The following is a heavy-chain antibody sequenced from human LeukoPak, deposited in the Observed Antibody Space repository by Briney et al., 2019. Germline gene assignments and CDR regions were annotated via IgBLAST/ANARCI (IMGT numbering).Heavy chain of an antibody. J-gene: IGHJ4*02. V-gene: IGHV3-23*01. CDR3: ATWKERWLQLRYFYY. D-gene: IGHD5-24*01. Sequence: PGGSLRLSCAASGFTFSSYAMSWVRQAPGKGLEWVSIVSSSGGSTYYADSVEGRFTISRDNSKNTLYLEMNSLRAEDTAVYYCATWKERWLQLRYFYYWGQGTLVTVSS. CDR2: VSSSGGST. CDR1: GFTFSSYA.